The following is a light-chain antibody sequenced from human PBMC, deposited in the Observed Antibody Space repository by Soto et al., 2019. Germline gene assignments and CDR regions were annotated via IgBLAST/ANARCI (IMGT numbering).Light chain of an antibody. CDR1: QSLLHSNGYTY. V-gene: IGKV2-28*01. Sequence: DIVMTQSPLSLPVTPGEPASISRRSSQSLLHSNGYTYLDWYLQRPGQSPQLLIYLGSYRASGVPDRFSGSGSGTDFTLKISRVEAGDVGVYYCMQTLLTWTFGQGTKVGIK. CDR3: MQTLLTWT. J-gene: IGKJ1*01. CDR2: LGS.